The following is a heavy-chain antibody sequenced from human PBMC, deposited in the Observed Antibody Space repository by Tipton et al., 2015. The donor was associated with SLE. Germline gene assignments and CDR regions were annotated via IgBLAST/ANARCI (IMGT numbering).Heavy chain of an antibody. J-gene: IGHJ5*02. V-gene: IGHV4-31*03. CDR2: IYYSGST. CDR1: GGSINSAGYC. CDR3: ARGEWQLLPSGP. D-gene: IGHD4-23*01. Sequence: TLSLTCSVSGGSINSAGYCWSWIRQHPGKGLEWIGYIYYSGSTNYSPSLKGRVTISVDTSKNQFSLKLSSVTAADTAVYYCARGEWQLLPSGPWGQGTLVTVSS.